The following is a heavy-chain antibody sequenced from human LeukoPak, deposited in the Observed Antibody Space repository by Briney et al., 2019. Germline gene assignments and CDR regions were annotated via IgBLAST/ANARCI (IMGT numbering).Heavy chain of an antibody. V-gene: IGHV3-66*01. CDR3: ARGGWSYFHN. D-gene: IGHD3-3*01. Sequence: PGGCRTRECPAAGSTVISNYMSRVRHAPMQGLESVLFIYSVGSKYYEDCVKGSFTISRDNSKNTLFLQMNGLRAEDTAVYYCARGGWSYFHNWGRGTLVTVST. CDR1: GSTVISNY. J-gene: IGHJ4*02. CDR2: IYSVGSK.